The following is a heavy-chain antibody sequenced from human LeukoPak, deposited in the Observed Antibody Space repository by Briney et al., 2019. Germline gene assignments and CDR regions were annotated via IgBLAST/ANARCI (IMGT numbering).Heavy chain of an antibody. CDR2: IYYSGST. J-gene: IGHJ6*02. D-gene: IGHD1-26*01. Sequence: SETLSLTCAVYGGSFSGYYWSWIRQPPGKGLEWIGYIYYSGSTNYNPSLKSRVTISVDTSKNQFSLKLSSVTAADTAVYYCARLTPEPYYYYYGMDVWGQGTTVTVSS. CDR3: ARLTPEPYYYYYGMDV. V-gene: IGHV4-59*01. CDR1: GGSFSGYY.